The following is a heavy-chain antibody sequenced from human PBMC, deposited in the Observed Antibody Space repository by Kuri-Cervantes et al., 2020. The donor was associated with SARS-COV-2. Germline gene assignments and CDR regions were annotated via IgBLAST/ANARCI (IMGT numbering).Heavy chain of an antibody. CDR2: INPNSGGT. CDR3: ARXXAFRRPVVXXRGGAFDI. Sequence: ASVKVSXKASGYXXXDYXMXWVRQAPGQGLEWMGWINPNSGGTNYXQKFRGWVTMTRDTSISTVYMXLSRLRSDDTAVYXCARXXAFRRPVVXXRGGAFDIWGQGTMVTVSS. CDR1: GYXXXDYX. V-gene: IGHV1-2*04. J-gene: IGHJ3*02. D-gene: IGHD3-22*01.